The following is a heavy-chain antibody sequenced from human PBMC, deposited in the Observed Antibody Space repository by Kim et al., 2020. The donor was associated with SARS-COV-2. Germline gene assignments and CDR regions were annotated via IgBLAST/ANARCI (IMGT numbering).Heavy chain of an antibody. J-gene: IGHJ4*02. Sequence: ADSLKGRFTISRDNSKNTLYLQMNSLRAEDTAVYYCARAKRGGGSCYDYWGQGTLVTVSS. V-gene: IGHV3-53*01. D-gene: IGHD2-15*01. CDR3: ARAKRGGGSCYDY.